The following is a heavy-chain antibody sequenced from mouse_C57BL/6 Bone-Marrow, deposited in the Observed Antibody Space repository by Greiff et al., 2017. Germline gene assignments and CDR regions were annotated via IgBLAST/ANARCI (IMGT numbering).Heavy chain of an antibody. Sequence: VQLQPSGAELVRPGASVTLSCKASGYTFTDYEMHWVKQTPVHGLEWIGAIDPETGGTAYNQKFKGKAILTADKSSSTAYMELRSLTSEDSAVYYCTRRGTRGYAMDYWGQGTSVTVSS. J-gene: IGHJ4*01. D-gene: IGHD3-3*01. CDR1: GYTFTDYE. CDR3: TRRGTRGYAMDY. V-gene: IGHV1-15*01. CDR2: IDPETGGT.